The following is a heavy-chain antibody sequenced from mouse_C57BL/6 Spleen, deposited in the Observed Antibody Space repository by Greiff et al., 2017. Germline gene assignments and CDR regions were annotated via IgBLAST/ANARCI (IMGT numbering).Heavy chain of an antibody. D-gene: IGHD2-4*01. CDR3: ARGLRDFDY. J-gene: IGHJ2*01. Sequence: EVKLQESGPGLVKPSQSLSLTCSVTGYSITSGYYWNWIRQFPGNKLEWMGYISYDGSNNYNPSLKNRISITRDTSKNQFFLKLNSVTTEDTATYYCARGLRDFDYWGQGTTLTVSS. V-gene: IGHV3-6*01. CDR2: ISYDGSN. CDR1: GYSITSGYY.